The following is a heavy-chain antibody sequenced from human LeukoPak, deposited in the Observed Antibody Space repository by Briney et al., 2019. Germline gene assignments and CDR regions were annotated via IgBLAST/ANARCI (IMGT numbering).Heavy chain of an antibody. CDR2: IIPIFGTA. CDR1: GGTFISYA. V-gene: IGHV1-69*13. D-gene: IGHD3-3*01. Sequence: GASVKVSCKASGGTFISYAISWVRQAPGQGLEWMGGIIPIFGTANYAQKFQGRVTITADESTSTAYMELSSLRSEDTAVYYCASCFYDFWSGYSGLDYWGQGTLVTVSS. CDR3: ASCFYDFWSGYSGLDY. J-gene: IGHJ4*02.